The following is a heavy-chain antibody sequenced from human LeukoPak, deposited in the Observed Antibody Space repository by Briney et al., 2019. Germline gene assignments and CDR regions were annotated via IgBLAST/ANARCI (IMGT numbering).Heavy chain of an antibody. V-gene: IGHV1-46*01. J-gene: IGHJ6*02. Sequence: ASVKVSCKASGYTFSSYYMYWVRQAPGQGLEWMGIINPSGGNTIYAQKFQGRVTMTRDTSTSTVYMELSSLRSEDTAVYYCARGTLDSSGYYFDYYYDMDVWGQGTTVTVSS. CDR1: GYTFSSYY. CDR3: ARGTLDSSGYYFDYYYDMDV. CDR2: INPSGGNT. D-gene: IGHD3-22*01.